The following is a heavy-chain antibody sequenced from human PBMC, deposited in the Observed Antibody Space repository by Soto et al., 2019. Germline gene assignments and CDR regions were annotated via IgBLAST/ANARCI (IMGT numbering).Heavy chain of an antibody. V-gene: IGHV1-18*01. D-gene: IGHD5-12*01. J-gene: IGHJ3*02. Sequence: QVQLVQSGAEVKKPGASVKVSCKASGYTFTSYGISWVRQAPGQGLEWMGWISAYNGNTNYAQKLQGRVTMTTDTXXSXAXTELRSRRSDDTAVYYCASAYVDNAFFSEELGAFEIWGQGTMVTVSS. CDR1: GYTFTSYG. CDR2: ISAYNGNT. CDR3: ASAYVDNAFFSEELGAFEI.